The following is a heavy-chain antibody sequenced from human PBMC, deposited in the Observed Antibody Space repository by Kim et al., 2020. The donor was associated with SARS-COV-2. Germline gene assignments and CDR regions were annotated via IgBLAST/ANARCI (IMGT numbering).Heavy chain of an antibody. V-gene: IGHV1-3*01. D-gene: IGHD2-2*01. CDR2: INAGNGNT. Sequence: ASVKVSCKASGYTFTSYAMHWVRQAPGQRLEWMGWINAGNGNTKYSQKFQGRVTITRDTSASTAYMELSSLRSEDTAVYYCARANAIVPYYDYWGQGTLVTVSS. CDR3: ARANAIVPYYDY. J-gene: IGHJ4*02. CDR1: GYTFTSYA.